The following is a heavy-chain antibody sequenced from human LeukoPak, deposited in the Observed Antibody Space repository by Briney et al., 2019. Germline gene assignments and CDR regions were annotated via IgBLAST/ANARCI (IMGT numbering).Heavy chain of an antibody. CDR2: IYYSGST. J-gene: IGHJ5*02. V-gene: IGHV4-59*01. CDR1: GGSISSYY. Sequence: SETVSLTCTVSGGSISSYYWSWIRQPPGKGLEWIGYIYYSGSTNYNPSLKSRVTISVDTSKNQFSLKLSSVTAADTAVYYCARDREGYCGGDCWYNWFDPWGQGTLVTVSS. D-gene: IGHD2-21*01. CDR3: ARDREGYCGGDCWYNWFDP.